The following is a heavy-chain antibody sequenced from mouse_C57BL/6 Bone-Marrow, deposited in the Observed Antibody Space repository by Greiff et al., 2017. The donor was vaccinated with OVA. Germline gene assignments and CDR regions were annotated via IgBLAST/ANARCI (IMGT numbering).Heavy chain of an antibody. CDR2: IYPRSGNT. J-gene: IGHJ1*03. Sequence: VQLVESGAELARPGASVKLSCKASGYTFTSYGISWVKQRTGQGLEWIGEIYPRSGNTYYNEKFKGKATLTADKSSSTAYMELRSLTSEDSAVYFCARGDYYGSSSNWYFDVWGTGTTVTVSS. V-gene: IGHV1-81*01. D-gene: IGHD1-1*01. CDR3: ARGDYYGSSSNWYFDV. CDR1: GYTFTSYG.